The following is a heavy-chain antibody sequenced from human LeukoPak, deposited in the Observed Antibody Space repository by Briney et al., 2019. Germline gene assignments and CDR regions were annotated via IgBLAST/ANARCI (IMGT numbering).Heavy chain of an antibody. V-gene: IGHV4-4*07. CDR3: ARKTGLDAFDI. Sequence: KASETLSLTCTVSGGSINNYYWSWIRQPAGKGLEWIGRINASGRTNYNPSLKSRVTISVDTSKNQFSLKLSSVTAADTAVYYCARKTGLDAFDIWGQGTMVTVSS. CDR1: GGSINNYY. CDR2: INASGRT. J-gene: IGHJ3*02. D-gene: IGHD3-9*01.